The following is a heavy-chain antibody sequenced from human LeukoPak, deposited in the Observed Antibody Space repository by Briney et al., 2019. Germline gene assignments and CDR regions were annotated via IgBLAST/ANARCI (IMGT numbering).Heavy chain of an antibody. V-gene: IGHV3-30*04. CDR2: ISYDGSNK. D-gene: IGHD3-10*01. CDR3: ARDPRLYYYGSGSLTYYYGMDV. Sequence: GGSLRLSCAASGFTFSSYAMHWVRQAPGKGLEWVAVISYDGSNKYYADSVKGRFTISRDNSKNTLYLQMNSLRAEDTAVHYCARDPRLYYYGSGSLTYYYGMDVWGQGTTVTVSS. J-gene: IGHJ6*02. CDR1: GFTFSSYA.